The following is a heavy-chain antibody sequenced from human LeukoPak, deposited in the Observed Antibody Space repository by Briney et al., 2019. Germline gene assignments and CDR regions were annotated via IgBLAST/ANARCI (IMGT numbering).Heavy chain of an antibody. D-gene: IGHD6-13*01. J-gene: IGHJ6*03. Sequence: PSETLSLTCTVSGGSISSGSYYWSWIRQPAGKGLEWIGRIYTSGSTNYNPSLKSRVTISVDTSKNQFSLQLNSVTPEDTAVYYCARGPQLVGYYYIDVWGKGTTVTVSS. CDR1: GGSISSGSYY. V-gene: IGHV4-61*02. CDR3: ARGPQLVGYYYIDV. CDR2: IYTSGST.